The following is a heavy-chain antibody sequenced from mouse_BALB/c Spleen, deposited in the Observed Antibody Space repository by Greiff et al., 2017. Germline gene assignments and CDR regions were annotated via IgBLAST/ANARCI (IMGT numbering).Heavy chain of an antibody. D-gene: IGHD4-1*02. CDR3: ASPPTGRDY. Sequence: QVQLKESGAELARPGASVKMSCKASGYTFTSYTMHWVKQRPGQGLEWIGYINPSSGYTNYNQKFKDKATLTADKSSSTAYMQLSSLTSEDSAVYYCASPPTGRDYWGQGTTLTVSS. CDR2: INPSSGYT. J-gene: IGHJ2*01. V-gene: IGHV1-4*01. CDR1: GYTFTSYT.